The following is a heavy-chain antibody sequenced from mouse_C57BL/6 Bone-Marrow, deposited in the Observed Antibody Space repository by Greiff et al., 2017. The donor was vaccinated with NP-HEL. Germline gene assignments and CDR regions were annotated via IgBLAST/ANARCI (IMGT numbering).Heavy chain of an antibody. CDR1: GYTFTTYW. D-gene: IGHD1-1*01. CDR2: IDPSDSYT. CDR3: ERKAYYGRSYAFAY. Sequence: QVQLQQPGAELVKPGASVKLSCKASGYTFTTYWMQWVKQRPGQGLEWIGEIDPSDSYTNYNQKFKGKATLTVDTSSSTAYLQLSSLTSEDAAVYYCERKAYYGRSYAFAYWGQGTLVTVSA. J-gene: IGHJ3*01. V-gene: IGHV1-50*01.